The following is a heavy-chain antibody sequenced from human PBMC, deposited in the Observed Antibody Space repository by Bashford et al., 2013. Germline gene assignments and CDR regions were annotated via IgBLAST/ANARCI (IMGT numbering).Heavy chain of an antibody. Sequence: LLYSSETLSLTCTVSGGSISSSSYYWGWIRQPPGKGLEWIGSIYYSGSTYYNPSLKSRVTISVDTSKNQFSLKLSSVTAADTAVYYCARHKMVFGVTPLFLPARRDGSNWFDPWGQGTLVTVSS. D-gene: IGHD3-3*01. CDR3: ARHKMVFGVTPLFLPARRDGSNWFDP. J-gene: IGHJ5*02. CDR2: IYYSGST. V-gene: IGHV4-39*01. CDR1: GGSISSSSYY.